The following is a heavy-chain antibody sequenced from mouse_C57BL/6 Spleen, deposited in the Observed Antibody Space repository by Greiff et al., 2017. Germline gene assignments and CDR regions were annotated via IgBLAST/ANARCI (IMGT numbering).Heavy chain of an antibody. CDR3: AKTGTVGGYAMDY. CDR2: IWRGGST. CDR1: GFSLTSYG. D-gene: IGHD4-1*01. Sequence: VHLVESGPGLVQPSQSLSITCTVSGFSLTSYGVHWVRQSPGKGLEWLGVIWRGGSTDYNAAFMSRLSITKDNSKSQVFFKMNSLQADDTAIYYCAKTGTVGGYAMDYWGQGTSVTVSS. V-gene: IGHV2-5*01. J-gene: IGHJ4*01.